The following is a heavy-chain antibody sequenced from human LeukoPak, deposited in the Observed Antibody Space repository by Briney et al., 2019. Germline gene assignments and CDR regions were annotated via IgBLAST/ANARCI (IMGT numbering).Heavy chain of an antibody. D-gene: IGHD2-15*01. Sequence: SETLSLTCAIYGGSFSGYYWSWIRQPPGKGLEWIGEINHSGSTNYNPSLESRVTISVDTSKNQFSLKLSSVTAADTAVYYCARAPDIVVVVAARTRWFDPWGQGTLVTVSS. V-gene: IGHV4-34*01. CDR2: INHSGST. CDR1: GGSFSGYY. CDR3: ARAPDIVVVVAARTRWFDP. J-gene: IGHJ5*02.